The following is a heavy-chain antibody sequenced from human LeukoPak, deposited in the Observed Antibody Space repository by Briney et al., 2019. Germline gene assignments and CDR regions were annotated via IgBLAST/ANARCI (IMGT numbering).Heavy chain of an antibody. CDR3: ARVRIEMATRIIDY. CDR1: GGSISSYY. Sequence: PSETLSLTCTVSGGSISSYYWSWIRQPPGKGLEWIGYIYYSGSTNYNPSLKSRVTISVDTSKNQFSLKLSSVTAADTAVYYCARVRIEMATRIIDYWGQGTLVTVSS. CDR2: IYYSGST. J-gene: IGHJ4*02. D-gene: IGHD5-24*01. V-gene: IGHV4-59*01.